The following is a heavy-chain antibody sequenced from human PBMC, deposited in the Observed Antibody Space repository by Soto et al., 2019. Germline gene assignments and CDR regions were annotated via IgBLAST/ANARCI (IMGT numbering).Heavy chain of an antibody. CDR3: ARLIRTYYYDSSGYYFDY. CDR2: ISAYNGNT. CDR1: GYTFTSYG. J-gene: IGHJ4*02. Sequence: ASVKVSCKASGYTFTSYGISWVRQAPGQGLEWMGWISAYNGNTNYAQKLQGRVTMTTDTSTSTAYMELRSLRSDDTAVYYCARLIRTYYYDSSGYYFDYWGQGTVVTVSS. V-gene: IGHV1-18*01. D-gene: IGHD3-22*01.